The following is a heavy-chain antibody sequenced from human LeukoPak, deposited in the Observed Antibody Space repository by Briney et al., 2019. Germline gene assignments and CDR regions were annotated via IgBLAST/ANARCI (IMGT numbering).Heavy chain of an antibody. CDR1: GGSISSYSYY. J-gene: IGHJ6*03. V-gene: IGHV4-39*07. CDR3: ARDPVVAVAGIGYYYYYMDV. Sequence: PSETLSLTCTVSGGSISSYSYYWGWIRQPPGKGLEWIGSIYYSGSTYYNPSLKSRVTISVDTSKNQFSLKLSSVTAADTAVYYCARDPVVAVAGIGYYYYYMDVWGKGTTVTISS. D-gene: IGHD6-19*01. CDR2: IYYSGST.